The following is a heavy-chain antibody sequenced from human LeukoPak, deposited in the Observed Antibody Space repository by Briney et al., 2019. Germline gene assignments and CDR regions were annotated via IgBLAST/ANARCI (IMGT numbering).Heavy chain of an antibody. CDR3: ARDRKGAVYGMDV. V-gene: IGHV4-39*07. J-gene: IGHJ6*02. CDR1: GGSISSTDYF. CDR2: IYYSGTT. Sequence: PSETLSLTCTVSGGSISSTDYFWGWIRQPPGKDLEWIGSIYYSGTTYFNPSLKSRVTISVDTSKNQFSLKLSSVTAADTAVYYWARDRKGAVYGMDVWGQGTTVTVSS.